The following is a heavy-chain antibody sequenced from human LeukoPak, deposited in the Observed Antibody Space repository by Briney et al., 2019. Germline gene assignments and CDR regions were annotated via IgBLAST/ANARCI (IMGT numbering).Heavy chain of an antibody. CDR3: ARGRVVPQQWRRYYYYYMDV. J-gene: IGHJ6*03. CDR2: MNPNSGNT. Sequence: ASVKVSCKASGYTFTSYDINWVRQATGQGLEWMGWMNPNSGNTGYAQKFQGRVTITRNTSISTAYMELSSLRSEDTAVYYCARGRVVPQQWRRYYYYYMDVWGKGTTVTVSS. D-gene: IGHD6-19*01. CDR1: GYTFTSYD. V-gene: IGHV1-8*03.